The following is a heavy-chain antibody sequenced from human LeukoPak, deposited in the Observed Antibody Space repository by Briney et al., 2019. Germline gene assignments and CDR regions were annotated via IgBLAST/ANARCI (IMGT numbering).Heavy chain of an antibody. CDR2: ISGSGGST. V-gene: IGHV3-23*01. J-gene: IGHJ4*02. Sequence: GGSLRLSCAASGFTFSSYAMSWVRQAPGKGLEWVSAISGSGGSTYYADSVKGRFTISRDNSKNTLYLQMNSLRAEDTAVYYCAKGVVAATFSPYLAVADPPYFDYWGQGTLVTVSS. D-gene: IGHD2-15*01. CDR3: AKGVVAATFSPYLAVADPPYFDY. CDR1: GFTFSSYA.